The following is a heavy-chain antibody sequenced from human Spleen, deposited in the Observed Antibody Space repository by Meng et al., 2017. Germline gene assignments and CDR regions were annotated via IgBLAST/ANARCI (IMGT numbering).Heavy chain of an antibody. CDR1: GYSITGSYN. CDR2: INHSGST. V-gene: IGHV4-38-2*01. D-gene: IGHD6-19*01. J-gene: IGHJ4*02. CDR3: TSEQWFRQDY. Sequence: SETLSLTCAVSGYSITGSYNWGWIRQSPGKGLEWIGEINHSGSTNYNPSLESRATISVDTSQNYLSLKLSSVTAADSAVYFCTSEQWFRQDYWGQGTLVTVSS.